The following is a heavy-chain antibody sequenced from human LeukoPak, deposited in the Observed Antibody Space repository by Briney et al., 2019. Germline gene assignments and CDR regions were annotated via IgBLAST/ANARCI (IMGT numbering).Heavy chain of an antibody. Sequence: GGSLRLSCAASGFTFSSYAMHWVRQAPGKGLEWVAVISYDGSNKYYADSVKGRFTISRDNSKNTLYLQMNSLRAEDTAVYYCARESGYSSGWYVRGTASYSDYWGQGTLVTVSS. CDR1: GFTFSSYA. D-gene: IGHD6-19*01. V-gene: IGHV3-30-3*01. CDR2: ISYDGSNK. CDR3: ARESGYSSGWYVRGTASYSDY. J-gene: IGHJ4*02.